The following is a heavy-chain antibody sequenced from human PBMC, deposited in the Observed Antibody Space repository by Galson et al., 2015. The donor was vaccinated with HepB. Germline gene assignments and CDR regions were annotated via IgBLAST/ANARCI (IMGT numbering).Heavy chain of an antibody. V-gene: IGHV3-7*01. Sequence: SLRLSCAASGFTFSSYWMSWVRQAPGKGLEWVANIKQDGSEKYYVDSVKGRFTISRDNAKNSLYLQMNSLRAEDTAVYYCARAYYYDSSGYYGREPGDAFDIWGQGTMVTVSS. D-gene: IGHD3-22*01. CDR1: GFTFSSYW. J-gene: IGHJ3*02. CDR3: ARAYYYDSSGYYGREPGDAFDI. CDR2: IKQDGSEK.